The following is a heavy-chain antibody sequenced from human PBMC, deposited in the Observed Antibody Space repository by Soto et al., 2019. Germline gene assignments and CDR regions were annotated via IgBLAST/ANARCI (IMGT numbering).Heavy chain of an antibody. V-gene: IGHV4-59*01. D-gene: IGHD3-22*01. CDR3: ASIKPYYQDSSGQYYFDY. Sequence: SETLSLTCSVSGGSISSYDWSLIRQPPGKGLEWIGYIYYSGSTNYNPSLKSRVSISVDTSKKQFSLKLSSVTAADTAVYYCASIKPYYQDSSGQYYFDYWGQGTLVTVSS. J-gene: IGHJ4*02. CDR1: GGSISSYD. CDR2: IYYSGST.